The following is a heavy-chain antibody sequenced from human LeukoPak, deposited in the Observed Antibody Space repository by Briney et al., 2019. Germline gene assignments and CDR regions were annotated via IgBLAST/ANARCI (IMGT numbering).Heavy chain of an antibody. Sequence: ASVKVSCKASGHTFTDYYIHWVRQAPGQGLEWMGWINPNSGGTNYAQKFQGRVTMTRDTSISTAYMELSRLRSDDTAVYYCARSSSSWANFDYWGQGTLVTVSS. V-gene: IGHV1-2*02. D-gene: IGHD6-13*01. CDR3: ARSSSSWANFDY. CDR1: GHTFTDYY. CDR2: INPNSGGT. J-gene: IGHJ4*02.